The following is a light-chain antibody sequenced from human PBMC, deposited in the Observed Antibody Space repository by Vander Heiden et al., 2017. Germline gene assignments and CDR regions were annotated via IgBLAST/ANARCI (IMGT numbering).Light chain of an antibody. CDR1: ENVDNN. CDR3: QQYNKWPT. Sequence: EIVMTQSPATLSLSPGERATLSCRASENVDNNLAWYQQKPGQAPRLLIHDASSRATGIPARFSGSGSGTEFILTISSLQSEDFAVYYCQQYNKWPTFGQGTNVGIK. J-gene: IGKJ1*01. CDR2: DAS. V-gene: IGKV3-15*01.